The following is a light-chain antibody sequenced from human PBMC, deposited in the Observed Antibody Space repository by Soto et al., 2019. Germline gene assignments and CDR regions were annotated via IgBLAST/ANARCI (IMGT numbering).Light chain of an antibody. CDR2: GAS. Sequence: IVITQSPATLSVSPGERATLTCRASQSVSSNLAWYQQKPGQAPRLLIYGASTRETGIPDRFSGSGSGTEFTLTISRLEPEDFAVYDCQQWGSSSWTFGQGTKVDI. J-gene: IGKJ1*01. V-gene: IGKV3-20*01. CDR1: QSVSSN. CDR3: QQWGSSSWT.